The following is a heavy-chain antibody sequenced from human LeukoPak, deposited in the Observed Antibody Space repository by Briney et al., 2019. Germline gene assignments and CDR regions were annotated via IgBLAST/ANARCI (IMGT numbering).Heavy chain of an antibody. V-gene: IGHV1-69*01. Sequence: SVKVSCKASGGTFSSYAISWVRQAPGQGLEWMGGIIPIFGAANYAQKFQGRVTITADESTSTAYMELSSLRSEDTAVYYCARDRNYNCGGDCYTFDYWGQGTLVTVSS. CDR3: ARDRNYNCGGDCYTFDY. D-gene: IGHD2-21*01. CDR1: GGTFSSYA. J-gene: IGHJ4*02. CDR2: IIPIFGAA.